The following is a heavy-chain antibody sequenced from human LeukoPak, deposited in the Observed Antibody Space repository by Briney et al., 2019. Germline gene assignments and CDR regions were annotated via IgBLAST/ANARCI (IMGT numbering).Heavy chain of an antibody. CDR1: GFTFSNYW. J-gene: IGHJ4*02. Sequence: GGSLRLSCAASGFTFSNYWMHWVRQAPGKGLVWVSRIDSDGRTSYADSVKGRFTISRDDAKNTLYLQMNSLRVEDTAVYYCARDANHCTNGVCHYYFDYWGQGTLVTVSS. CDR3: ARDANHCTNGVCHYYFDY. CDR2: IDSDGRT. D-gene: IGHD2-8*01. V-gene: IGHV3-74*01.